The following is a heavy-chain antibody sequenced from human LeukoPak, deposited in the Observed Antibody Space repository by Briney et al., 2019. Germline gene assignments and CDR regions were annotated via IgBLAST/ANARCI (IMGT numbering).Heavy chain of an antibody. V-gene: IGHV3-33*01. J-gene: IGHJ4*02. CDR3: ARAAPGEIAAALDY. CDR1: RFTFSSYG. Sequence: PGGSLRLSCAASRFTFSSYGMHWVRQAPGKGLEWVAVIWYDGSIKDYADSVKGRFTISRDNSKNTLYLQMNSLRVEDTALYYCARAAPGEIAAALDYWGQRTLVTVSS. CDR2: IWYDGSIK. D-gene: IGHD6-13*01.